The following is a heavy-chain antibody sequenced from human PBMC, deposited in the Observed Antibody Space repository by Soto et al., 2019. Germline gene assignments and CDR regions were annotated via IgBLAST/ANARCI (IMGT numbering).Heavy chain of an antibody. D-gene: IGHD3-3*01. CDR1: GYNFTSYW. J-gene: IGHJ6*02. CDR2: IDPTDSFT. V-gene: IGHV5-10-1*01. CDR3: ARRGYDFWSGLDV. Sequence: GESLKISCKGSGYNFTSYWIIWVRQMPGKGLEWMGNIDPTDSFTNYSPSFQGHVTISTDKSMSTAYLQWGTLKASDTAMYYCARRGYDFWSGLDVWRRGTTVTVSS.